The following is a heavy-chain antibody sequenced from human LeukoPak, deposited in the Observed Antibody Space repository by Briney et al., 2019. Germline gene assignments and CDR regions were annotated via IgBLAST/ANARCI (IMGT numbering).Heavy chain of an antibody. Sequence: RGSLRLSCAASGFTFSSYGMHWVRQAPGKGLEWVAVIWYDGSNKYYADSVKGRFTISRDNSKNTLYLQMNSLRAEDTAVYYCAKDDGGSSYFGYWGQGTLVTVSS. J-gene: IGHJ4*02. V-gene: IGHV3-33*06. D-gene: IGHD1-26*01. CDR1: GFTFSSYG. CDR3: AKDDGGSSYFGY. CDR2: IWYDGSNK.